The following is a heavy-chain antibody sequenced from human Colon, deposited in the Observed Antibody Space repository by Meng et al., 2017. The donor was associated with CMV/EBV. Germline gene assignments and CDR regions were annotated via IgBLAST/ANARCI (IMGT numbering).Heavy chain of an antibody. Sequence: CRATRYMVNKYNINWEREAPGKWGEGMGNINTKTANPEYVQGFTGRFVVSLDTSVSTAYLQISSLEAEDTAVYYCATGSVAADGKGYWGQGTLVTVSS. CDR3: ATGSVAADGKGY. CDR2: INTKTANP. D-gene: IGHD6-13*01. CDR1: RYMVNKYN. V-gene: IGHV7-4-1*02. J-gene: IGHJ1*01.